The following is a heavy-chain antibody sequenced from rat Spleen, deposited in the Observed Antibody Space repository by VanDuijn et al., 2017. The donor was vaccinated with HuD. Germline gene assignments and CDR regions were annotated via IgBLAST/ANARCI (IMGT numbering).Heavy chain of an antibody. D-gene: IGHD1-11*01. J-gene: IGHJ3*01. Sequence: EVQLVESGGGLVQPGRSMKLSCAASGFTFSNYGMAWVRQAPKKGLEWVAYISYDGGSTYYRDSVKGRFTISRADATNTQYLQMDSLRSEDTATYYCTRHGGLRNWFAYWGQGTLVTVSS. CDR1: GFTFSNYG. V-gene: IGHV5S13*01. CDR3: TRHGGLRNWFAY. CDR2: ISYDGGST.